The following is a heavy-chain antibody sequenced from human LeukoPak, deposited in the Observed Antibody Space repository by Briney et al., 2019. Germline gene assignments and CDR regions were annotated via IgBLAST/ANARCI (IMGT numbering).Heavy chain of an antibody. Sequence: GGSLRLSFPASVFTFRRYCLHWVRQAPGKGLVWVSHINTDESSTRYADSVKGRFTISRDNDKNTLYLQMNSLTAEDTTVYYCAKGYYMDVWGKGTTVTVSS. J-gene: IGHJ6*03. CDR1: VFTFRRYC. CDR3: AKGYYMDV. CDR2: INTDESST. V-gene: IGHV3-74*01.